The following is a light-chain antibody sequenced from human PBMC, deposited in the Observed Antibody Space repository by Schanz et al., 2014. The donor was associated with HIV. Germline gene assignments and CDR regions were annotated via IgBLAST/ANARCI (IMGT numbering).Light chain of an antibody. Sequence: EIVLTQSPGTLSLSPGQRATLSCRASQSVSSNYVAWYQHKPGQAPRLLIYDASRRATGIADRFSGSGSGTEFTLTISSLQSEDFAVYYCQQYNDWPPRWTFGQGTKVEIK. CDR1: QSVSSN. V-gene: IGKV3D-15*01. CDR2: DAS. CDR3: QQYNDWPPRWT. J-gene: IGKJ1*01.